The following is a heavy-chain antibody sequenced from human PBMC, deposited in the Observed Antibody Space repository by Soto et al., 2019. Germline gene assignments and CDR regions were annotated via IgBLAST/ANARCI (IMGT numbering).Heavy chain of an antibody. J-gene: IGHJ5*02. CDR2: ILPIFGTT. V-gene: IGHV1-69*15. CDR1: GGTFSNYA. Sequence: QVQLVQSGAELKKPGSSVKVSCKASGGTFSNYAITWVRQSHVQGLEWLGRILPIFGTTDYAQKFQGRVTITPDEATTTAYMELSSLRSHDTAVYFCAKDVGSGGYFGNWFYPWGQGTLLTVS. D-gene: IGHD1-26*01. CDR3: AKDVGSGGYFGNWFYP.